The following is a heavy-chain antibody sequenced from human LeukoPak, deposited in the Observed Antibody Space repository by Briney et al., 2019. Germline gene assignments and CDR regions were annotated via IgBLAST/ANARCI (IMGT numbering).Heavy chain of an antibody. J-gene: IGHJ4*02. CDR2: ISYDGINK. V-gene: IGHV3-30*03. CDR1: GFTFRSYG. Sequence: GGSLRLSCAASGFTFRSYGMHWVRQAPGKGLEWVALISYDGINKYYADSVKGRFTISRDNSDNTLYLQMNSLKTEDTAVYYCARTGVTMVRGVTHYYFDYWGQGTLVTVSS. CDR3: ARTGVTMVRGVTHYYFDY. D-gene: IGHD3-10*01.